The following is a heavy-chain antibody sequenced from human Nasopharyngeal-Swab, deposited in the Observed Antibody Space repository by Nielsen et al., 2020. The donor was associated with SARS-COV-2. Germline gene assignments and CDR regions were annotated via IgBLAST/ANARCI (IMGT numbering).Heavy chain of an antibody. V-gene: IGHV3-7*03. CDR2: IKQDGSEK. Sequence: GESLKISCAASGFTFSSYWMSWVRQAPGKGLEWVANIKQDGSEKYYVDSVKGRFTISRDNAKNSLYLQMNSLKTEDTAVYYCSVDTAMDEKAFDIWGQGTMVTVSS. D-gene: IGHD5-18*01. CDR3: SVDTAMDEKAFDI. J-gene: IGHJ3*02. CDR1: GFTFSSYW.